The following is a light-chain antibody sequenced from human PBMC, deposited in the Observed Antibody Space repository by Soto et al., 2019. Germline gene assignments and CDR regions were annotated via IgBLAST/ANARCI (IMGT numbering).Light chain of an antibody. CDR1: QSVTSN. J-gene: IGKJ3*01. CDR2: SAS. CDR3: QQYDSWPFT. Sequence: EMVMTQSPATLSVSPGERATLSCRASQSVTSNLAWYQQKPGQAPRLLIYSASTRATGIPVTFSGAGSGTEFSLTISSLQSEDFAVYYCQQYDSWPFTFGHGTRWIS. V-gene: IGKV3-15*01.